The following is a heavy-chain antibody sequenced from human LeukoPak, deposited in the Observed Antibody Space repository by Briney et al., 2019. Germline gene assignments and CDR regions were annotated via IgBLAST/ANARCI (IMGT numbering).Heavy chain of an antibody. J-gene: IGHJ4*02. Sequence: PGGSLRLSCAPSGFTFSRYGMSWVRQAPGKGLEWVSGISDSGAGTDYADSVKGQFTISRDNSKRTLYLQMNSLRAEDTAVYYCARGGGTFDCWGQGTLVTVSS. V-gene: IGHV3-23*01. D-gene: IGHD2-15*01. CDR2: ISDSGAGT. CDR3: ARGGGTFDC. CDR1: GFTFSRYG.